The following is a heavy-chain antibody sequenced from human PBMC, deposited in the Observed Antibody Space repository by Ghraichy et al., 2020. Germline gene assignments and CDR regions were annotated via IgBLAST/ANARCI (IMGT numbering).Heavy chain of an antibody. Sequence: GGSLRLSCAASGFTFSSYWMSWVRQAPGKGLEWVANIKQDGSEKYYVDSVKGRFTISRDNAKNSLYLQMNSLRAEDTAVYYCARGNRKYYDFWSGYRGGFDYWGQGTLVTVSS. D-gene: IGHD3-3*01. J-gene: IGHJ4*02. CDR3: ARGNRKYYDFWSGYRGGFDY. CDR2: IKQDGSEK. V-gene: IGHV3-7*01. CDR1: GFTFSSYW.